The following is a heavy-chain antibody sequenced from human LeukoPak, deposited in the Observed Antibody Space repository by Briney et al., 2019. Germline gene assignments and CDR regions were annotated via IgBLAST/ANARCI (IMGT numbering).Heavy chain of an antibody. CDR2: IYTSGST. CDR3: AREGRYCSSTGCYMENWFDP. J-gene: IGHJ5*02. Sequence: SETLSLTFTVSGGSISSGSYYWSWIRQPAGKGLEWIGRIYTSGSTNYNPSLKSRVTISVDTSKNQFSLKLSSVTAADTAVYYCAREGRYCSSTGCYMENWFDPWGQGTLVTVSS. D-gene: IGHD2-2*02. CDR1: GGSISSGSYY. V-gene: IGHV4-61*02.